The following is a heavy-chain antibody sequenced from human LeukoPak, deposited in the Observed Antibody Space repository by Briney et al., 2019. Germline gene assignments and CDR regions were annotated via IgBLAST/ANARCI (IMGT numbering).Heavy chain of an antibody. CDR3: ARLWSGYYMDV. CDR2: ISSSSSTI. Sequence: GGSLRPSCAASGFTFSSYSMTWVRQAPGKGLEWVSYISSSSSTIYYADSVKGRFTISRDNAKNSLYLQMNSLRAEDTAVYYRARLWSGYYMDVWGKGTTVTVSS. V-gene: IGHV3-48*04. CDR1: GFTFSSYS. D-gene: IGHD3-3*01. J-gene: IGHJ6*03.